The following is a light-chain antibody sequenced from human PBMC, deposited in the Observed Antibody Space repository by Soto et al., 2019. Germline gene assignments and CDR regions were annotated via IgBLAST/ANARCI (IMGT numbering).Light chain of an antibody. Sequence: DIVMTQSPDSLAVSLGERATINCKSSQSVLYSSNNQNYLAWYQQKPGQPPKLLIYWASTRESGVPDRFSGSGSGTDFTLTISSLQAEDVAVYYCQQYYSMGTFGQGTKLEIK. V-gene: IGKV4-1*01. CDR2: WAS. CDR3: QQYYSMGT. CDR1: QSVLYSSNNQNY. J-gene: IGKJ2*02.